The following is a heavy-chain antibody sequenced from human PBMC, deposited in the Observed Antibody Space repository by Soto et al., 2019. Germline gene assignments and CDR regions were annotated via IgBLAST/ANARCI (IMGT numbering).Heavy chain of an antibody. CDR3: ASGGYSSSWEFDF. CDR1: GYTFTAYD. Sequence: QVQLVQSGAEVRRPGASVRVSCKASGYTFTAYDINWVRQATGQGLEWMGWVSPHSASTGFAQKFRGRITMTTNTTITTAYMELTSLRPDEWAVDFCASGGYSSSWEFDFWGPGTLVTVSP. V-gene: IGHV1-8*01. D-gene: IGHD6-6*01. CDR2: VSPHSAST. J-gene: IGHJ4*02.